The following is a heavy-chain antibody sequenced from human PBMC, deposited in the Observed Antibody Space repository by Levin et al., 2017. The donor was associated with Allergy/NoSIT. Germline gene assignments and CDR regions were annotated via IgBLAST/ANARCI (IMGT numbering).Heavy chain of an antibody. CDR2: ISYDGSNK. J-gene: IGHJ4*02. CDR3: ARDPTSVVVAATPVGDY. V-gene: IGHV3-30*04. Sequence: LSLTCAASGFTFSSYAMHWVRQAPGKGLEWVAVISYDGSNKYYADSVKGRFTISRDNSKNTLYLQMNSLRAEDTAVYYCARDPTSVVVAATPVGDYWGQGTLVTVSS. CDR1: GFTFSSYA. D-gene: IGHD2-15*01.